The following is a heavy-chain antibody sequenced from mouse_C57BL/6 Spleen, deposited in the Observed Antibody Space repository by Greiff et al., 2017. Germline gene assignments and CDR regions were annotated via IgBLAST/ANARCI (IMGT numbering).Heavy chain of an antibody. D-gene: IGHD2-4*01. CDR3: ARSLYYDYDPYYFDY. CDR1: GYTFTGYW. J-gene: IGHJ2*01. Sequence: QVQLKQSGAELMKPGASVKLSCKATGYTFTGYWIEWVKQRPGHGLEWIGEILPGSGSTNYNEKFKGKATFTADTSSNTAYMQLSSLTTEDSAIYYCARSLYYDYDPYYFDYGGQGTTLTVSS. CDR2: ILPGSGST. V-gene: IGHV1-9*01.